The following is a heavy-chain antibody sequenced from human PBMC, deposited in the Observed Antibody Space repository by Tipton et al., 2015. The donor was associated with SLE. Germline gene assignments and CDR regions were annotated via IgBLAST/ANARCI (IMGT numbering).Heavy chain of an antibody. J-gene: IGHJ4*02. D-gene: IGHD7-27*01. CDR3: ARDPNGGYGSFDY. V-gene: IGHV4-31*03. CDR1: GGFISSGGYF. CDR2: IYYTGST. Sequence: TLSLTCSVSGGFISSGGYFWTWIRQHPGKGLEWIGYIYYTGSTDYNPSLKSRVTISTDTSKNQFSLKLSSVTAADTAVYYCARDPNGGYGSFDYWGLGALVTVSS.